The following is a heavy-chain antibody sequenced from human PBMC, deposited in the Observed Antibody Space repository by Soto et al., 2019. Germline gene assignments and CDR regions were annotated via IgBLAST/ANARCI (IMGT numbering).Heavy chain of an antibody. CDR3: ARLHDYIWGSYRYTGEYFDY. Sequence: SETLSLTCAVYGGSFSGYYWSWIRQPPGKGLEWIGEINHSGSTNYNPSLKSRVTISVDTSKNQFSLKLSSVTAADTAVYYCARLHDYIWGSYRYTGEYFDYWGQGTLVTVSS. D-gene: IGHD3-16*02. V-gene: IGHV4-34*01. CDR2: INHSGST. J-gene: IGHJ4*02. CDR1: GGSFSGYY.